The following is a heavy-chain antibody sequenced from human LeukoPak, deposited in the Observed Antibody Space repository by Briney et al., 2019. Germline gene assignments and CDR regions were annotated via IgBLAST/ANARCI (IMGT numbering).Heavy chain of an antibody. D-gene: IGHD5-24*01. Sequence: GGSLRLSCAASGFTFSSYGLHWVRQAPGKGLEWVAVIWYDGSKTYYADSVKGRFTISKDNPKNTLYLQMNSLRAEDTAVYYCARDRGEMATDYWGQGTLVTASS. J-gene: IGHJ4*02. CDR3: ARDRGEMATDY. CDR1: GFTFSSYG. V-gene: IGHV3-33*01. CDR2: IWYDGSKT.